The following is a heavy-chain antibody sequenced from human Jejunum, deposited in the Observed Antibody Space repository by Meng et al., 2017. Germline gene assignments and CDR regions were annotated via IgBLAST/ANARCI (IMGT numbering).Heavy chain of an antibody. CDR1: GFTFSNYS. Sequence: GESLKISCAASGFTFSNYSMSWVRQVPGKGLEWVSFISYSSTHISYADSLKGRFTIFRDNAKNSLSLQMNSLRAEDTAVYYCARGFIGYCSGGSCYLDYWGQGTLVTFSS. D-gene: IGHD2-15*01. CDR3: ARGFIGYCSGGSCYLDY. CDR2: ISYSSTHI. V-gene: IGHV3-21*01. J-gene: IGHJ4*02.